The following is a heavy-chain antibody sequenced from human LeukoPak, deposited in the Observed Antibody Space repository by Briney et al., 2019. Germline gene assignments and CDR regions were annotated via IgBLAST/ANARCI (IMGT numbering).Heavy chain of an antibody. Sequence: KPSETPSLTCAAYGLFFSGSCWSWIRQPPGKGLEWIGEIKHSGSTNYNPSLKSRVTISVDASKNQFSLKLSSVTAADTAVYYCARGRRRYCSGGSCYGGWFDPWGQGTLVTVSS. CDR2: IKHSGST. CDR1: GLFFSGSC. V-gene: IGHV4-34*01. J-gene: IGHJ5*02. D-gene: IGHD2-15*01. CDR3: ARGRRRYCSGGSCYGGWFDP.